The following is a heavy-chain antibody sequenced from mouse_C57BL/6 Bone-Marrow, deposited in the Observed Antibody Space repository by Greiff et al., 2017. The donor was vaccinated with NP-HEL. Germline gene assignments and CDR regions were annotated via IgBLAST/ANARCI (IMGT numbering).Heavy chain of an antibody. CDR1: GFTFSSYA. Sequence: KLVESGEGLVKPGGSLKLSCAASGFTFSSYAMSWVRQTPEKRLEWVAYISSGGDYIYYADTVKGRFTISRDNARNTLYLQMSSLKSEDTAMYYCTKIYYDYDGYYFDYWGQGTTLTVSS. CDR3: TKIYYDYDGYYFDY. V-gene: IGHV5-9-1*02. D-gene: IGHD2-4*01. CDR2: ISSGGDYI. J-gene: IGHJ2*01.